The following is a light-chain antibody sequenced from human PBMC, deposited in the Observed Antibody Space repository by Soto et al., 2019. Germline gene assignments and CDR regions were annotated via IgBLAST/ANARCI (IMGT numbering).Light chain of an antibody. CDR2: DVS. Sequence: QSALTQPDSVSGSPGQSVAISCTAASSDIGNYNYVSWYQQRPGKVPKLIIHDVSDRPLGVSDRFSGSKSGNTASLTISGLQAEDEADYYCSSYTSTSTYVFGTGTKLTVL. J-gene: IGLJ1*01. V-gene: IGLV2-14*03. CDR3: SSYTSTSTYV. CDR1: SSDIGNYNY.